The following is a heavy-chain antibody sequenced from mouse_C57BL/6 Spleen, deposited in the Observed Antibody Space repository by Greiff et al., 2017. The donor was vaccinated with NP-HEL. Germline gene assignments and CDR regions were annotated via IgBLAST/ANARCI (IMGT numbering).Heavy chain of an antibody. CDR2: IDPENGDT. CDR3: TTLPTVGPFPY. V-gene: IGHV14-4*01. D-gene: IGHD1-1*01. CDR1: GFNIKDDY. J-gene: IGHJ3*01. Sequence: EVQLQQSGAELVRPGASVKLSCTASGFNIKDDYMHWVKQRPEQGLEWIGWIDPENGDTEYASKFQGKATITADTSSNTAYLQLSSLTSEDTAVYYCTTLPTVGPFPYWGQGTLVTVSA.